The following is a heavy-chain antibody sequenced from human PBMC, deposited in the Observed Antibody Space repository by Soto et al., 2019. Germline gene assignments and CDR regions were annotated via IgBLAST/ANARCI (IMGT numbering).Heavy chain of an antibody. J-gene: IGHJ4*02. CDR1: GYSFHNYG. V-gene: IGHV1-18*04. Sequence: ASVKVSCKASGYSFHNYGIIWVRQAPGQGLEWMGWISGQIAKTNFAQKFQGRVSMTTDTSTNTAYMELSSLRSDDTAIYYCARGPPSGSFSLTPRFWGQRSVVTVSS. D-gene: IGHD1-26*01. CDR2: ISGQIAKT. CDR3: ARGPPSGSFSLTPRF.